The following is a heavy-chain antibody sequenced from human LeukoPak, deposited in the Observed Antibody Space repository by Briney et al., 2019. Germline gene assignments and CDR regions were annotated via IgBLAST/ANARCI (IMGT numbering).Heavy chain of an antibody. CDR3: ARDTPVAAAGYFDD. Sequence: ASVKVSCKASGYTFTSYGISWVRQAPGQGLEWMGWISPYNGNTNYAQKLQGRVTMTTDTSTSTAYMELSSLRSDDTAVYYCARDTPVAAAGYFDDWGQGTLVTVPS. J-gene: IGHJ4*02. CDR1: GYTFTSYG. V-gene: IGHV1-18*01. CDR2: ISPYNGNT. D-gene: IGHD6-13*01.